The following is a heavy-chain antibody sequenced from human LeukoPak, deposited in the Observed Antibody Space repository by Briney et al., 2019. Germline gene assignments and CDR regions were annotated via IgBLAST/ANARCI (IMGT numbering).Heavy chain of an antibody. Sequence: PGGSLRLSCAASGFTLIRNGMHWVRQAPGKGLEWVAFLRYDGSNKYYADSVMGRFTISRDNSKDTLYLQMNSLRTEDTAVYYCARDDPHYDILTGYYPIDYWGQGTLVTVSS. V-gene: IGHV3-30*02. CDR1: GFTLIRNG. CDR3: ARDDPHYDILTGYYPIDY. CDR2: LRYDGSNK. J-gene: IGHJ4*02. D-gene: IGHD3-9*01.